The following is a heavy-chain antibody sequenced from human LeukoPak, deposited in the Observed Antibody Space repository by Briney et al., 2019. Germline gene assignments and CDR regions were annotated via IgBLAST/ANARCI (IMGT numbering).Heavy chain of an antibody. CDR3: ARLPYSSSWGDAFDI. Sequence: PSETLSLTCTVSGGSISSYYWSWIRQPPGKGLEWIGYIYYSGSTNYNPSLKSRVTISVDTSKNQFSLKLSSVTAADTAAYYCARLPYSSSWGDAFDIWGQGTMVTVSS. J-gene: IGHJ3*02. D-gene: IGHD6-13*01. CDR1: GGSISSYY. V-gene: IGHV4-59*08. CDR2: IYYSGST.